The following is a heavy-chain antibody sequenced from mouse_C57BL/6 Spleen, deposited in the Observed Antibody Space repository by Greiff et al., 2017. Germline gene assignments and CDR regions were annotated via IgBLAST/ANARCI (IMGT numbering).Heavy chain of an antibody. Sequence: EVKVVESGGGLVKPGGSLKLSCAASGFTFSDYGMHWVRQAPEKGLEWVAYISSGSSTIYYADTVKGRFTISRDNAKNTLFLQMTSLRSEDTAMYYCARAPIYYYGSSYLAYWGQGTLVTVSA. J-gene: IGHJ3*01. CDR3: ARAPIYYYGSSYLAY. CDR2: ISSGSSTI. D-gene: IGHD1-1*01. V-gene: IGHV5-17*01. CDR1: GFTFSDYG.